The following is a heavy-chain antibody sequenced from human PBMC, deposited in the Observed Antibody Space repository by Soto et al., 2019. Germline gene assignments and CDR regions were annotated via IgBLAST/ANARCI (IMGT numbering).Heavy chain of an antibody. CDR3: ESDTATMVRRSGAIDI. Sequence: PSETLSLTCTVSGGSISSYYWSWIRQPPGKGLEWIGYIYYSGSTNYNPSLKSRVTISVDTSKNQFSLKLSSVTAADTAVYYCESDTATMVRRSGAIDIRGQGTMVTVSS. D-gene: IGHD3-10*01. V-gene: IGHV4-59*01. CDR1: GGSISSYY. J-gene: IGHJ3*02. CDR2: IYYSGST.